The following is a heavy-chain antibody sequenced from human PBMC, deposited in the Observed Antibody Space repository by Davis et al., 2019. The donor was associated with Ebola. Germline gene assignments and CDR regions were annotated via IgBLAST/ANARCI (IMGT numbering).Heavy chain of an antibody. CDR1: GFTFSSYW. J-gene: IGHJ6*02. D-gene: IGHD3-16*02. CDR2: INSDGSST. CDR3: ARDRPYDYVWGSYRDYYYYGMDV. V-gene: IGHV3-74*01. Sequence: HTGGSLRLSCAASGFTFSSYWMHWVRQAPGKGLVWVSRINSDGSSTSYADSVKGRFTISRDNAKNTLYLQMNSLRAEDTAVYYCARDRPYDYVWGSYRDYYYYGMDVWGQGTTVTVFS.